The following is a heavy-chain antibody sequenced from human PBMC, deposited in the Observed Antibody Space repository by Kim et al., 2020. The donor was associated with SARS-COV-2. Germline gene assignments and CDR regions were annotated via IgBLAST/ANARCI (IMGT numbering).Heavy chain of an antibody. D-gene: IGHD6-19*01. CDR3: ARLVYPVAVAGTPTTPLFDY. V-gene: IGHV4-39*01. CDR2: IYYSGST. CDR1: GGSISSSSYY. J-gene: IGHJ4*02. Sequence: SETLSLTCTVSGGSISSSSYYWGWIRQPPGKGLEWIGSIYYSGSTYYNPSLKSRVTISVDTSKNQFSLKLSSVTAADTAVYYCARLVYPVAVAGTPTTPLFDYWGQGTLVTVSS.